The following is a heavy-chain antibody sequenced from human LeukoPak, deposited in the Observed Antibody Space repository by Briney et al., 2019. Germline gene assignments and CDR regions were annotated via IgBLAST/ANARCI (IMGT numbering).Heavy chain of an antibody. CDR1: GFTFDDYA. J-gene: IGHJ5*02. Sequence: GGSLRLSCAASGFTFDDYAMHWVRQAPGKGLEWVSGISWNSGSIGYADSVKGRFTISRDNAKNSLYLQMNSLRAEDTALYYCAKGNDYSNLNWFDPWGQGTLGTVSS. CDR2: ISWNSGSI. CDR3: AKGNDYSNLNWFDP. V-gene: IGHV3-9*01. D-gene: IGHD4-11*01.